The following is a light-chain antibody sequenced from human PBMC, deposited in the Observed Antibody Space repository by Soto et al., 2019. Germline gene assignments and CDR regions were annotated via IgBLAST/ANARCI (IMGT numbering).Light chain of an antibody. CDR2: EAS. CDR3: QQYNNYMYT. Sequence: ELVLSQSPATLSVSPGERATLSCRASQSVRNNVAWYQHKPGQAPRLLIYEASTRATGVPVRFSGGGSGTEFTLTISSLQSEDFAVYYCQQYNNYMYTFGQWTKREIK. V-gene: IGKV3-15*01. J-gene: IGKJ2*01. CDR1: QSVRNN.